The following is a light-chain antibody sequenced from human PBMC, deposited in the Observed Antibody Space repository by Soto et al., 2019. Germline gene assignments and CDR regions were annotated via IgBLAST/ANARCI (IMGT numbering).Light chain of an antibody. CDR3: QHRGDWPLT. J-gene: IGKJ4*01. Sequence: IVLTQSPAILSLSPGDRATLSCTASPSVNTYLAWYQQRPGQAPRLLIFDASNRANGIPARFSGSGSGTDFSLTISSLEPEDFAIYYCQHRGDWPLTFGGGTKVEIK. CDR2: DAS. CDR1: PSVNTY. V-gene: IGKV3-11*01.